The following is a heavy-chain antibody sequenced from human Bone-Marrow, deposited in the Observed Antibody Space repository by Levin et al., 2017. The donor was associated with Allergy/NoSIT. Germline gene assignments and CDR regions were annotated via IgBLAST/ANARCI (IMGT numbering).Heavy chain of an antibody. CDR3: AGTIFGVVSWFDP. V-gene: IGHV4-59*01. CDR2: IYYSGST. D-gene: IGHD3-3*01. Sequence: SSETLSLTCTVSGGSISSYYWSWIRQPPGKGLEWIGYIYYSGSTNYNPSLKSRVTISVDTSKNQFSLKLSSVTAADTAVYYCAGTIFGVVSWFDPWGQGTLVTVSS. J-gene: IGHJ5*02. CDR1: GGSISSYY.